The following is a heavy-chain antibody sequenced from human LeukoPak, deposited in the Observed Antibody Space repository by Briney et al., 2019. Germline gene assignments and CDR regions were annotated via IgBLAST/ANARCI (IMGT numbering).Heavy chain of an antibody. J-gene: IGHJ6*02. CDR1: GGSISSSSYY. D-gene: IGHD6-19*01. V-gene: IGHV4-39*07. CDR3: ARPYSSGSYYYGMDV. Sequence: PSETLSLTCTVSGGSISSSSYYWGWIRQPPGKGLEWIGGIYYSGSTYYNPSLKSRVTISVDTSKNQFSLKLSSVTAADTAVYYCARPYSSGSYYYGMDVWGQGTTVTVSS. CDR2: IYYSGST.